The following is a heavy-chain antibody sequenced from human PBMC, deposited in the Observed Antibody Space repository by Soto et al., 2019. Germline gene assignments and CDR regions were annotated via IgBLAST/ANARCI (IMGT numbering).Heavy chain of an antibody. CDR1: GDSINSDNYY. D-gene: IGHD3-9*01. Sequence: QLQLQESGPGLVKPSETLSLTCSVSGDSINSDNYYWVWIRQPPGQGLEWIGSIYYRGNTYYNPSLKSRVTISLDKSKSQFSLKLNSVTAADSAVYFCARLEGLATISYYFDYLGQGTLVTVSS. V-gene: IGHV4-39*01. J-gene: IGHJ4*02. CDR3: ARLEGLATISYYFDY. CDR2: IYYRGNT.